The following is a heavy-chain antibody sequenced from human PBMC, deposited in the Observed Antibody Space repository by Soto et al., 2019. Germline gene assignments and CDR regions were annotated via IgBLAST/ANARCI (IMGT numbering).Heavy chain of an antibody. J-gene: IGHJ4*02. D-gene: IGHD6-13*01. CDR2: IIPIFGTA. CDR3: ARDLWSAAAGLDY. Sequence: QVQLVQSGAEVKKPGSSVKVSCKASGGTFSSYAISWVRQAPGQGLEWMGGIIPIFGTANYAQKFQGRVRITADESTSTDYMALSSLSSEDTAVYYCARDLWSAAAGLDYWGQGTLVNVSP. CDR1: GGTFSSYA. V-gene: IGHV1-69*01.